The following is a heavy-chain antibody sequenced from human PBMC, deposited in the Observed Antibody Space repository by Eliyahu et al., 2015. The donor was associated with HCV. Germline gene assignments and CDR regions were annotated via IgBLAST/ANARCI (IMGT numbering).Heavy chain of an antibody. J-gene: IGHJ4*02. CDR1: GGTFSSYA. D-gene: IGHD2-15*01. CDR3: AREGGYCSGGSCYYFDY. Sequence: QVQLVQSGAEVKKPGSSVKVSCKASGGTFSSYAISWVRQAPGQGLEWMGGIIPIFGTANYAQKFQGRVTITADESTSTAYMELSSLRSEDTAVYYCAREGGYCSGGSCYYFDYWGQGTLVTVSS. CDR2: IIPIFGTA. V-gene: IGHV1-69*01.